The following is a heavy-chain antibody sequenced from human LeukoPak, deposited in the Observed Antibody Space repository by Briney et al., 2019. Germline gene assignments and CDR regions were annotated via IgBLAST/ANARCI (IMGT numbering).Heavy chain of an antibody. J-gene: IGHJ4*02. CDR1: GGSISSYY. CDR2: IYYSGST. D-gene: IGHD6-13*01. CDR3: ARHGSSWYEKDYFDY. V-gene: IGHV4-59*08. Sequence: SETLSLTCTVSGGSISSYYWSWIRQPPGKGREWIGYIYYSGSTDYNPSLKSRVTISVDTSKNQFSLKLSSVTAADTAVYYCARHGSSWYEKDYFDYWGQGTLVTVSS.